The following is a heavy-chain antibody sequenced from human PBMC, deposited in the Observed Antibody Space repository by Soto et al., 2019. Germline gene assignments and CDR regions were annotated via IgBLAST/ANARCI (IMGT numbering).Heavy chain of an antibody. J-gene: IGHJ6*02. CDR2: IIPIFGTA. CDR3: ARERSSSSYSYAMDV. CDR1: GGTFSSYA. Sequence: SVKVSCKASGGTFSSYAISWVRQAPGQGLEWMGGIIPIFGTANYAQKFQGRVTITADESTSTAYMELSSLRSEDTAVYYCARERSSSSYSYAMDVWCQGTTVNLSS. V-gene: IGHV1-69*13. D-gene: IGHD6-6*01.